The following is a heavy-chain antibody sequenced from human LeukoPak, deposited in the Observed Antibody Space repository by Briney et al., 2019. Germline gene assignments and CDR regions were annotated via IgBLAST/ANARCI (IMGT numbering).Heavy chain of an antibody. D-gene: IGHD4-11*01. CDR1: GGSISSYY. V-gene: IGHV4-59*01. CDR3: ARDPRLQGDYYRDV. CDR2: ISYNGNT. J-gene: IGHJ6*03. Sequence: KPSETLSLTCTVSGGSISSYYWTWIRQPPGKGLEWIGYISYNGNTNYNPSLMSRVTISIDTSKNQFSLILRSVTAADTAVYYCARDPRLQGDYYRDVWGKGTTVTVSS.